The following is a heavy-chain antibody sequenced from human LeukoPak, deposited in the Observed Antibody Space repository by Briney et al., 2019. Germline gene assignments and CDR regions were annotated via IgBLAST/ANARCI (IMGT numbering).Heavy chain of an antibody. CDR1: GFTFSSYS. J-gene: IGHJ1*01. V-gene: IGHV4-59*01. CDR2: IYYSGST. CDR3: ARDGH. Sequence: GSLRLSCAASGFTFSSYSMNWVRQAPGKGLEWIGYIYYSGSTNYNPSLKSRVTISVDTSKNQFSLKLSSVTAADTAVYDCARDGHWGQGTLVTVSS.